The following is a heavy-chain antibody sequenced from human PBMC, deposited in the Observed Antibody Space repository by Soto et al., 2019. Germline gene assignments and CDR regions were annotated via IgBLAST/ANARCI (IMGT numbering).Heavy chain of an antibody. D-gene: IGHD2-2*01. V-gene: IGHV1-18*01. CDR1: GGTFSSYA. CDR3: ARQVYQLHDAFDI. J-gene: IGHJ3*02. Sequence: EASVKVSCKASGGTFSSYAISWVRQAPGQGLEWMGWISAYNGNTNYAQKLQGRVTMTTDTSTSTAYMELRSLRSDDTAVYYCARQVYQLHDAFDIWGQGTMVTVSS. CDR2: ISAYNGNT.